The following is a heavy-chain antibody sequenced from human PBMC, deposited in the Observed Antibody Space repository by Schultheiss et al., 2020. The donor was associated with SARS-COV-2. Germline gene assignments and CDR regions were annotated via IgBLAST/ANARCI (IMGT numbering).Heavy chain of an antibody. CDR3: AKVEGQAVAAYFDY. V-gene: IGHV3-53*01. CDR2: TYSADET. CDR1: GFTVSSNY. D-gene: IGHD6-13*01. J-gene: IGHJ4*02. Sequence: GGSLRLSCAASGFTVSSNYMTWVRQAPGKGLEWVSITYSADETYYADSVKGRFTISRDNSKNTLYLQMNSLRAEDTAVYYCAKVEGQAVAAYFDYWGQGTLVTVSS.